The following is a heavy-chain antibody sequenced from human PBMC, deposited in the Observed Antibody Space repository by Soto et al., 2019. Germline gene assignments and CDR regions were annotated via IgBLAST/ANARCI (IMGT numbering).Heavy chain of an antibody. CDR2: INPNSGGT. D-gene: IGHD6-6*01. CDR1: GYTFTGYY. CDR3: ARGYSSSSRYYYYYYGMDV. J-gene: IGHJ6*02. V-gene: IGHV1-2*04. Sequence: ASVKVSCKASGYTFTGYYMHWVRQAPGQGLEWMGWINPNSGGTNYAQKFQGWVTMTRDTSISTAYMELSRLRSDDTAVYYCARGYSSSSRYYYYYYGMDVWGQGTTVTVSS.